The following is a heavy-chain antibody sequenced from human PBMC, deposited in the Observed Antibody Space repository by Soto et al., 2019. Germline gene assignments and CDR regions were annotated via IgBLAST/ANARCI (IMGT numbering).Heavy chain of an antibody. D-gene: IGHD3-3*01. J-gene: IGHJ4*02. V-gene: IGHV3-30-3*01. CDR2: ISYDGSNK. CDR1: GFTVSSDA. CDR3: ARDLSGWTPLGY. Sequence: PGGALRLSCAASGFTVSSDAMHWVRQAPGKGLEWVAVISYDGSNKYYADSVKGRFTISRDNSKNTLYLQMNSLRAEDTAVYYCARDLSGWTPLGYWGQGTLVTVSS.